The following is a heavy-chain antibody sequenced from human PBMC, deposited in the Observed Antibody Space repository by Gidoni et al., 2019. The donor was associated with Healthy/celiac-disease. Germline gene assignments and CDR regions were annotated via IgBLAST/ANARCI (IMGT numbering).Heavy chain of an antibody. CDR3: ARNGDAAFDY. Sequence: QVQLQQWGAGLLNPSDTLSLTRTVYGGSCSGYYWSWIRQPPGKGLEWIGEINHSGSPNYNPYLKSRVTISVDTSKNQFSLKLSSVTAADTAVYYCARNGDAAFDYWGQGTLVTVSS. V-gene: IGHV4-34*01. J-gene: IGHJ4*02. CDR1: GGSCSGYY. CDR2: INHSGSP. D-gene: IGHD4-17*01.